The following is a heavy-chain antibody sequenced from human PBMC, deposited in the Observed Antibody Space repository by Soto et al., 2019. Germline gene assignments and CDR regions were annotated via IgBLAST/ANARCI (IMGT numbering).Heavy chain of an antibody. CDR1: GSTFTTYA. J-gene: IGHJ5*02. D-gene: IGHD3-16*01. CDR2: ISGSGGST. V-gene: IGHV3-23*01. CDR3: AKDRLGT. Sequence: PGGSLRLSCAASGSTFTTYAMRWVRQAPGKGLEWVSPISGSGGSTSSADSVKGPFTISRDNSKTTLDLQMNTLTTEDTAVYYCAKDRLGTWGQGTLVTVSS.